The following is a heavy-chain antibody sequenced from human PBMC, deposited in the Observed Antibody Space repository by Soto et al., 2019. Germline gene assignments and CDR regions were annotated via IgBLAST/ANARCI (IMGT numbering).Heavy chain of an antibody. CDR1: GFTLSTYA. CDR3: ARSEDTAMTYYYVDY. Sequence: QVQLVESGGGVVQPGRSLRLSCAASGFTLSTYAIHWVRQAPGKGLEWVAVISYDGSNKYYAESVKGRLTISRDNSKNTLYLQMNGLRAEDTAVYYCARSEDTAMTYYYVDYWGQGTLVTVSS. V-gene: IGHV3-30-3*01. J-gene: IGHJ4*01. D-gene: IGHD5-18*01. CDR2: ISYDGSNK.